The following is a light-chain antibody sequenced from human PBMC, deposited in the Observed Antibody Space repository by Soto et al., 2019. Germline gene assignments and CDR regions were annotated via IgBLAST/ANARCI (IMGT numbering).Light chain of an antibody. V-gene: IGLV2-11*01. CDR1: NSDIGGYNY. J-gene: IGLJ3*02. CDR2: DVS. Sequence: QSVLTQPRSVSGSPGQSVTISCTGTNSDIGGYNYVSWYQQHPGKAPKVMIYDVSRRPSGVPDRFSGSKSGNTASLTISGLQAEDEADYYCCSVAAKDTVWVFGGGTKLTVL. CDR3: CSVAAKDTVWV.